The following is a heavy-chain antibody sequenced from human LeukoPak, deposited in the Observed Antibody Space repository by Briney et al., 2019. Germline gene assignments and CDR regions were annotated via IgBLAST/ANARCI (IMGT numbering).Heavy chain of an antibody. CDR3: ARAGSSSSWYKGLRAGYFDY. J-gene: IGHJ4*02. CDR1: GFPFSSYA. V-gene: IGHV3-66*01. Sequence: GGSLRLSCAASGFPFSSYAMSWVRQAPGKGLEWVSVIYSGGSTYYADSVKGRFTISRDNSKNTLYLQMNSLRAEDTAVYYCARAGSSSSWYKGLRAGYFDYWGQGTLVTVSS. D-gene: IGHD6-13*01. CDR2: IYSGGST.